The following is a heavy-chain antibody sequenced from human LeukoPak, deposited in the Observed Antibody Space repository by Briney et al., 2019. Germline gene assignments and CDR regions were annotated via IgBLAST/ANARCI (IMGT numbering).Heavy chain of an antibody. V-gene: IGHV4-4*02. CDR3: TRNGDSSSVVD. D-gene: IGHD2-15*01. J-gene: IGHJ4*02. CDR1: GGSISSGNW. Sequence: SGTLSLTCAVSGGSISSGNWWSWIRQPPGKGLEWLGETLHSGDTVYNPPLKSRITISVDNSKNQFSLKLTSVTAADTAMYFCTRNGDSSSVVDWGQGTLVTVSS. CDR2: TLHSGDT.